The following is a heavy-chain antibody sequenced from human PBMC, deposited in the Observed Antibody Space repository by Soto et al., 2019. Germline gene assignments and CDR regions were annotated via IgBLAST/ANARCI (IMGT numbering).Heavy chain of an antibody. CDR1: GFSLSINGGG. D-gene: IGHD2-15*01. Sequence: VSGPTLVNPTQTLTLTCTFSGFSLSINGGGVGWIRQSPGKALEWLALIYWDDAKRYSPSLKSRLTITKDTSKNQVVLTMTNMDPVDTATYYCALGGVRSCSGGYGYSNEAYFQPWAQCTMVTVS. CDR3: ALGGVRSCSGGYGYSNEAYFQP. CDR2: IYWDDAK. V-gene: IGHV2-5*02. J-gene: IGHJ1*01.